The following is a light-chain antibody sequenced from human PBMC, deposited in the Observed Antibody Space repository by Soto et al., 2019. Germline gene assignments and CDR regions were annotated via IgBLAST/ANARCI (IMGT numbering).Light chain of an antibody. CDR1: SSNIGAGYD. CDR2: GND. V-gene: IGLV1-40*01. CDR3: SSYTSSSTHVV. Sequence: QSVLTQPPSVSGAPGQGVTISCTGSSSNIGAGYDVHWYQQLPGAAPKLLIFGNDNRPSGVPDRFSGSRSGTSASLAITGLQAEDEADYYCSSYTSSSTHVVFGGGTKLTVL. J-gene: IGLJ2*01.